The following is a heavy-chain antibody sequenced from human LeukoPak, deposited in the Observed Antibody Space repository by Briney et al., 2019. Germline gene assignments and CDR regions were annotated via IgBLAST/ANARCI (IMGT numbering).Heavy chain of an antibody. CDR3: ARVIGYCSSTSCFGYFDY. CDR1: GGSISSYY. D-gene: IGHD2-2*01. V-gene: IGHV4-59*08. J-gene: IGHJ4*02. Sequence: SETLSLTCTVSGGSISSYYWSWIRQPPGKGLQWVGYIYYSGSTNYNPSLKSRVTTSVDTSKNQLSLKLSSVTAADTAVYYCARVIGYCSSTSCFGYFDYWGQGTLVTVSS. CDR2: IYYSGST.